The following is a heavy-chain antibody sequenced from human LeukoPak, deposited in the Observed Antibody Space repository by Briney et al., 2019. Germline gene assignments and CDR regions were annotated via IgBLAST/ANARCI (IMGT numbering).Heavy chain of an antibody. V-gene: IGHV1-2*02. Sequence: ASVKVSCKSPGCTSSDFYIHWVRQAPGQGLEWMGWINPNSGGTDFAQNFQGRVTMTRDTSISTAYMELRGLRTDDTAVYYCARGINWFDPWGQGTLVTVSS. CDR2: INPNSGGT. CDR3: ARGINWFDP. CDR1: GCTSSDFY. D-gene: IGHD3-10*01. J-gene: IGHJ5*02.